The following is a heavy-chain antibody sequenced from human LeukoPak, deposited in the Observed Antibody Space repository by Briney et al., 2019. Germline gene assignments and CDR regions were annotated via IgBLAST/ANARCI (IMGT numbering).Heavy chain of an antibody. CDR2: IHYTGRT. Sequence: SETLSLTCTVSGGSISSYFWTWIRQPPGKGLEWIGVIHYTGRTNQNPSLKSRVTISVDMSKNQFSLKLTSVTAADTGVYYCARGAKRIQLWLSWFDPWGQGTLVTVSS. J-gene: IGHJ5*02. V-gene: IGHV4-59*01. CDR1: GGSISSYF. CDR3: ARGAKRIQLWLSWFDP. D-gene: IGHD5-18*01.